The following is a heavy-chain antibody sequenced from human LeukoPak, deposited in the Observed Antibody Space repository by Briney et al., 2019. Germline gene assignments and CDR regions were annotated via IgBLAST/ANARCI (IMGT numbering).Heavy chain of an antibody. D-gene: IGHD4-17*01. CDR2: ISYDGSNK. J-gene: IGHJ4*02. V-gene: IGHV3-30-3*01. CDR1: GFTFSSYA. CDR3: ARERGYYGVGCYFDY. Sequence: PGGSLRLSCAASGFTFSSYAMYWVRQAPGKGLEWVAVISYDGSNKYYADSVKGRFTISRDNSKNTLYLQMNSLRAEDTAVYYCARERGYYGVGCYFDYWGQGTLVTVSS.